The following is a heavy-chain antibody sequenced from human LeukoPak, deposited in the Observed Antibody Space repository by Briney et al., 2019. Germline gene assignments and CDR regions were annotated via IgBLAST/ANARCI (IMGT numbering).Heavy chain of an antibody. J-gene: IGHJ4*02. D-gene: IGHD4-17*01. Sequence: ASVTVSCKASGYTFTSYDINWVRQAPGQGREWMGWMNPNSGNTGYAQKFQGRVTMTRNTSISTAYMELSSLRSEDTAVYYCARWCGDYVRLDYWGQGTLVTVSS. CDR1: GYTFTSYD. CDR2: MNPNSGNT. V-gene: IGHV1-8*01. CDR3: ARWCGDYVRLDY.